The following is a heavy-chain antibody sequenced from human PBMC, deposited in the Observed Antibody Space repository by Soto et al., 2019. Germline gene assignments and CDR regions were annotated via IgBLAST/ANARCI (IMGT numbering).Heavy chain of an antibody. V-gene: IGHV3-30-3*01. Sequence: TGGSLRLSCAASGFTFSSYAMHWVRQAPGKGLEWVAVISYDGSNKYYADSVKGRFTISRDNSKNTLYLQMNSLRAEDTAVYYCARSVRYPYEPDYWGQGTLVTVSS. D-gene: IGHD3-9*01. CDR3: ARSVRYPYEPDY. CDR2: ISYDGSNK. CDR1: GFTFSSYA. J-gene: IGHJ4*02.